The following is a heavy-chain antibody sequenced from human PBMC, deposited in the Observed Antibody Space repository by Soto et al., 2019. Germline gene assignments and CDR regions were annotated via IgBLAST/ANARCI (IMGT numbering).Heavy chain of an antibody. CDR2: ISGYNGNT. CDR3: AREGPAPYYYYYGMDV. J-gene: IGHJ6*02. CDR1: GYSFTTYG. Sequence: QVQLVQSGGEVKKPAASVKVSCKTSGYSFTTYGISWVRQAPGQGLEWMGWISGYNGNTHYAQKFQGRVSMTTDTSTSTAYMELRSLRSDDTAVYYCAREGPAPYYYYYGMDVWGQGTTVTVSS. V-gene: IGHV1-18*01.